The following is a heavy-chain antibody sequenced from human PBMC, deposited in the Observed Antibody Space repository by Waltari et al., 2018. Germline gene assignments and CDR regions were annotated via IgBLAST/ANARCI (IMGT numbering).Heavy chain of an antibody. V-gene: IGHV1-18*04. CDR1: GYTFTNFG. CDR2: ISPSNGNA. J-gene: IGHJ4*02. CDR3: ARGGGPRTVVALTFDL. Sequence: QVQLVQSGAEVKKPGASVKVSCKAPGYTFTNFGINWVRQAPGQGLEWMGWISPSNGNADYEHKLPGRVTMTTDKSTKTAYLELRSLRSDDTAVYYCARGGGPRTVVALTFDLWGQGTLVTVSS. D-gene: IGHD3-22*01.